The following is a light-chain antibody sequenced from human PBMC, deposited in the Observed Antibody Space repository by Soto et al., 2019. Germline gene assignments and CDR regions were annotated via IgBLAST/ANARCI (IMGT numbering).Light chain of an antibody. CDR3: QQYNSYPIT. J-gene: IGKJ5*01. CDR2: GAS. Sequence: EIVMTQSPATLSVSPGERATLSCRASQSVSSNLAWYQQKPGQAPRLLIYGASTRATGIPARFSGSGSGTEFTLTISSLQSEDFAVYYCQQYNSYPITFGHGTRLEIK. V-gene: IGKV3-15*01. CDR1: QSVSSN.